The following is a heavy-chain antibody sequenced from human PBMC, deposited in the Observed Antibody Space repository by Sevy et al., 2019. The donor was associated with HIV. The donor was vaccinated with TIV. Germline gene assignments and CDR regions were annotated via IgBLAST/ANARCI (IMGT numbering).Heavy chain of an antibody. J-gene: IGHJ5*02. D-gene: IGHD3-3*01. V-gene: IGHV4-39*01. CDR3: ARLTIFGVVTDNWFDP. CDR1: GGYISSNNYY. Sequence: SETLSLTCTVSGGYISSNNYYWGWIRQPPGKGLEWIGRIYYSGSAYYNPSLKSRVTISVDTSKNQFSLKVSSVTAADTAVYYCARLTIFGVVTDNWFDPWGQGTLVTVSS. CDR2: IYYSGSA.